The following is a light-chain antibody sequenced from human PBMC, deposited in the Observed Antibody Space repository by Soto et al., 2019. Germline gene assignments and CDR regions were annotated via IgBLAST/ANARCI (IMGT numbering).Light chain of an antibody. Sequence: DIQMTQSPSTLSATVGDRVTITCRASQSILTSFAWYQQKPGKAPNLLIYKASNLQGGVPSRFSGSGSETEYTLIISSLQPDDFATYYCQQYNNYPWTFGLGTKVEIK. J-gene: IGKJ1*01. CDR2: KAS. V-gene: IGKV1-5*03. CDR1: QSILTS. CDR3: QQYNNYPWT.